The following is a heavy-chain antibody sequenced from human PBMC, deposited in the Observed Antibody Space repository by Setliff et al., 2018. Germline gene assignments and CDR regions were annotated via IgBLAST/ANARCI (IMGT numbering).Heavy chain of an antibody. D-gene: IGHD6-25*01. V-gene: IGHV3-21*01. CDR3: ARSPANGGHDAFDI. Sequence: SLRLSCAASGFIFSSYSFHWVRQAPGKGLEWVSSISPSSTYIYYADSVEGRFTISRDNAKNSLYLQMNSLGAEDTAVYYCARSPANGGHDAFDIWGQGTMVTVSS. CDR2: ISPSSTYI. CDR1: GFIFSSYS. J-gene: IGHJ3*02.